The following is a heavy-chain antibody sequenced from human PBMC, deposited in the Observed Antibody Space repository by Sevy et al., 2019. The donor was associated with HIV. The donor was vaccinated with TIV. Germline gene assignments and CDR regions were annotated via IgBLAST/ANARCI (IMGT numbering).Heavy chain of an antibody. CDR2: INSDGSST. CDR1: GFTFSSYW. Sequence: GGSLRLSCVASGFTFSSYWMHWVRQAPGKGLVWVSRINSDGSSTSYADSVKGRCTISRDNAKNTLYLQMNSLRAEDTAVYYCARDGYGDYNAFDIWGQGTMVTVSS. V-gene: IGHV3-74*01. J-gene: IGHJ3*02. D-gene: IGHD4-17*01. CDR3: ARDGYGDYNAFDI.